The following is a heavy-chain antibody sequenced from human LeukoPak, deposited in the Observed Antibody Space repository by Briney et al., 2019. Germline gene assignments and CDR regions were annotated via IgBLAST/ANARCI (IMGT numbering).Heavy chain of an antibody. D-gene: IGHD3-3*01. CDR1: GFTFSSYA. J-gene: IGHJ4*02. CDR3: AKVRVYYDFWSGLDY. V-gene: IGHV3-30-3*01. CDR2: ISYDGSNK. Sequence: GGSLRLSCAASGFTFSSYAMHWVRQAPGKGLEWVAVISYDGSNKYYADSVKGRFTISRDNSKNTLYLQMNSLRAEDTAVHYCAKVRVYYDFWSGLDYWGQGTLVTVSS.